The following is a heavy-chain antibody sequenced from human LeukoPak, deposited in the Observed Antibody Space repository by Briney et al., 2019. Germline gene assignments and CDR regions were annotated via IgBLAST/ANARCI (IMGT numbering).Heavy chain of an antibody. CDR3: AKHGHDSSGFDY. D-gene: IGHD3-22*01. V-gene: IGHV3-23*01. CDR1: RFTFSNYA. J-gene: IGHJ4*02. CDR2: ISGSGGST. Sequence: PGGSPRLSCAASRFTFSNYAMTWVRQAPGKGLEWVSTISGSGGSTYYADSVKGRFTISRDNSKNTLYLQMNSLRAEDTALYYCAKHGHDSSGFDYWGQGTLVTVSS.